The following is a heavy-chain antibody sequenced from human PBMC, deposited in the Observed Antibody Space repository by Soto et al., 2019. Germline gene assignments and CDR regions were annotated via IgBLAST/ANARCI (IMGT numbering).Heavy chain of an antibody. CDR1: GGSFSGYY. CDR3: ARGRGFSGVRRDYSIARVTDAFDI. CDR2: INHSGST. Sequence: SETLSLTCAVYGGSFSGYYWSWIRQPPGKGLEWIGEINHSGSTNYNPSLKSRVTISVDTSKNQFSLKLSSVTAADTAVYYCARGRGFSGVRRDYSIARVTDAFDIWGQGTMVTVSS. J-gene: IGHJ3*02. V-gene: IGHV4-34*01. D-gene: IGHD4-4*01.